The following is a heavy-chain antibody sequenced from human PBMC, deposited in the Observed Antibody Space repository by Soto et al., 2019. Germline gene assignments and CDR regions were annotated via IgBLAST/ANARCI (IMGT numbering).Heavy chain of an antibody. J-gene: IGHJ5*02. V-gene: IGHV3-7*01. D-gene: IGHD3-9*01. CDR1: GFPFSSYW. CDR3: VGVSLTGS. CDR2: IKEDGSDK. Sequence: EVHLVDSWGGMVQPGGSLRLSCVASGFPFSSYWMSWVRQAPGKGLEWVANIKEDGSDKYYVDSVKGRFTISRDNAKNSLYLQMNSLRVEDTAVYSCVGVSLTGSWGQGTLVAVSS.